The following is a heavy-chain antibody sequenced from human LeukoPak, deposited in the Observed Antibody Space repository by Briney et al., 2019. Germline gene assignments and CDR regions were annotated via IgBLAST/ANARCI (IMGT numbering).Heavy chain of an antibody. CDR2: IYYSGST. D-gene: IGHD3-9*01. Sequence: SETLSLTCTVSGGSISSYYWSWIRQPPGKGLEWIGYIYYSGSTNYNPSLKSRVTISVDTSKNQFSLRLRSVTAADTAVYYCARSLMYYYIFSGYSPQNFDYWVQGTLVTVSS. CDR3: ARSLMYYYIFSGYSPQNFDY. V-gene: IGHV4-59*01. CDR1: GGSISSYY. J-gene: IGHJ4*02.